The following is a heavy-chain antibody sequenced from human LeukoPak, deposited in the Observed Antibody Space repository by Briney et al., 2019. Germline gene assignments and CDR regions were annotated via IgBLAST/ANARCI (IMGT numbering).Heavy chain of an antibody. J-gene: IGHJ5*02. V-gene: IGHV3-33*01. Sequence: QPGGSLRLSCAASGFTFSSYGMPWVRQAPGKGLEWVAVIWYDGSNKYYADSVKGRFTISRDNSKNTLYLQMNSLRAEDTAVYYCARGSPPYLSLTNWFDPWGQGTLVTVSS. CDR1: GFTFSSYG. CDR3: ARGSPPYLSLTNWFDP. CDR2: IWYDGSNK. D-gene: IGHD3-10*01.